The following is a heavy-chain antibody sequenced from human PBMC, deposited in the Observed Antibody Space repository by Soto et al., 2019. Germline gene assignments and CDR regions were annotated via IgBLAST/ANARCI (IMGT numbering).Heavy chain of an antibody. CDR2: ISYEGSNN. D-gene: IGHD2-2*01. CDR3: ARGAEYQLLSRDYFYGMDV. CDR1: GFTFNSHG. V-gene: IGHV3-30*03. J-gene: IGHJ6*02. Sequence: QVQLVEAGGGVVQPGRSLRLSCGASGFTFNSHGMHWVRQAPGKGLEWVAVISYEGSNNFYAESVKGRFTISRDNSKYTLYLQMNSLRREDTAVYYCARGAEYQLLSRDYFYGMDVWGQGTTVTVSS.